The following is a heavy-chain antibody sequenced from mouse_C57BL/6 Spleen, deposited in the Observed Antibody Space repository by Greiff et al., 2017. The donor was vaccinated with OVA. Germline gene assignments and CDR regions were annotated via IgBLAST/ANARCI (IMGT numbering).Heavy chain of an antibody. Sequence: EVKLVESGEGLVKPGGSLKLSCAASGFTFSSYAMSWVRQTPEKRLEWVAYISSGGDYIYYADTVKGRFTISRDNARNTLYLQMSSLKSEDTAMYYCTRAGSSYYWYFDVWGTGTTVTVSS. D-gene: IGHD1-1*01. J-gene: IGHJ1*03. CDR2: ISSGGDYI. CDR3: TRAGSSYYWYFDV. CDR1: GFTFSSYA. V-gene: IGHV5-9-1*02.